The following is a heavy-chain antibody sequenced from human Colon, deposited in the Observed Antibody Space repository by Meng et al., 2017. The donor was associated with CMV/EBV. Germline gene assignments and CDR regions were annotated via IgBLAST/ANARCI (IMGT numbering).Heavy chain of an antibody. D-gene: IGHD1-20*01. Sequence: GESLKISCVDPGLTFTTYWMTWVRQAPGKGLEWVANINQDGRGTHYADSVKGRFIISRDNRYNTLYLQMNSLRVDDTALYYCAREVGYNWDLGHPYGLDLWGQGTTVTVSS. CDR3: AREVGYNWDLGHPYGLDL. J-gene: IGHJ6*02. V-gene: IGHV3-7*01. CDR1: GLTFTTYW. CDR2: INQDGRGT.